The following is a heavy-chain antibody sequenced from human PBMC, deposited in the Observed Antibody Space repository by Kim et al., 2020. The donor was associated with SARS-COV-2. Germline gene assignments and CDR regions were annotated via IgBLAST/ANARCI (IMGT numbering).Heavy chain of an antibody. J-gene: IGHJ6*02. CDR2: IIPIIGTP. CDR3: ARGSDPDYYNGLHV. Sequence: SLKVSCKASGGTFSNYAVSWVRQAPGQGLEWMGGIIPIIGTPNYAQKLQGRVTITADEYTSTASMELSSLRSEDTAVYFCARGSDPDYYNGLHVWGQGT. CDR1: GGTFSNYA. V-gene: IGHV1-69*13. D-gene: IGHD3-3*01.